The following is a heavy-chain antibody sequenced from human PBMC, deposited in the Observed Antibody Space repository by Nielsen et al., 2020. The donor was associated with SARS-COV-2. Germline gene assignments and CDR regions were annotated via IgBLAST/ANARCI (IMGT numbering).Heavy chain of an antibody. D-gene: IGHD2-15*01. V-gene: IGHV3-33*06. Sequence: GESLKISCAASGFTFSSYGMHWVRQAPGKGLEWVAVIWYDGSNKYYADSVKGRFTISRDNSKNTLYLQMNSLRAEDTAVYYCAKVAPVAAGPVDYWGQGTLVTVSS. CDR2: IWYDGSNK. J-gene: IGHJ4*02. CDR3: AKVAPVAAGPVDY. CDR1: GFTFSSYG.